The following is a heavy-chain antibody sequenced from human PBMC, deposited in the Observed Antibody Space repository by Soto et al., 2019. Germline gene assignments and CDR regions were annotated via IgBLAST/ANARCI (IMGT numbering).Heavy chain of an antibody. J-gene: IGHJ6*03. CDR3: TTSYCSSTSCYMNYYYYYYMDV. D-gene: IGHD2-2*02. CDR2: IKSKTDGGTT. V-gene: IGHV3-15*01. Sequence: GGVLRHSCAAPGLTFSKAWISWGRQAPGEGVEWGGRIKSKTDGGTTDYAAPVKGRFTISRDDSKNTLYLQMNSLKTEDTAVYYCTTSYCSSTSCYMNYYYYYYMDVWGKGTTVTVSS. CDR1: GLTFSKAW.